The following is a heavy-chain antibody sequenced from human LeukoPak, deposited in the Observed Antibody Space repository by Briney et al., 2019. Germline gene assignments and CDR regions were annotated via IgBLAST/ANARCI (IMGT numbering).Heavy chain of an antibody. Sequence: GGSLRLSCAASGFTFSRYWMTWVRQAPGKGLEWVANIKQDGSEKSYVDSVKGRFTVCRDNAKNSLYLQMSSLRAEDTALYYCARFDPNSGTYKDFDYWGQGTLVTVSS. CDR3: ARFDPNSGTYKDFDY. D-gene: IGHD1-26*01. CDR2: IKQDGSEK. J-gene: IGHJ4*02. V-gene: IGHV3-7*01. CDR1: GFTFSRYW.